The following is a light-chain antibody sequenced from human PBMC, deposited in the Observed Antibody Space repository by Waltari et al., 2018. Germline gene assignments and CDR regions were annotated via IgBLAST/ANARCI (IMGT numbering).Light chain of an antibody. Sequence: VLTQSPATLSLSPGERATLSCRASETIGSSLVWYQQRPGQAPRLLIYEASNRATGVPARFSGSGSGTDFTLTISSLESEDFAVYYCQQRFNWIFTFGPGTKVDI. V-gene: IGKV3-11*01. J-gene: IGKJ3*01. CDR2: EAS. CDR3: QQRFNWIFT. CDR1: ETIGSS.